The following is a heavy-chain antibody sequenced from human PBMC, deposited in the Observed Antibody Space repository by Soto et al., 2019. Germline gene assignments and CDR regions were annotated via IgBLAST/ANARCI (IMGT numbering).Heavy chain of an antibody. D-gene: IGHD2-15*01. V-gene: IGHV4-4*02. CDR1: GGSISSTNW. Sequence: QVQLQQSGPRLARPSGTLSLTCVVSGGSISSTNWWTWVRQTPGKGLEWIGEVYHTGSTKYNPSLKNRVTISLAKSNNHSSLNLKSVTAADTAVYYCATLPPRIVVVVLPIPSWGQGTLVTVSS. CDR2: VYHTGST. CDR3: ATLPPRIVVVVLPIPS. J-gene: IGHJ4*02.